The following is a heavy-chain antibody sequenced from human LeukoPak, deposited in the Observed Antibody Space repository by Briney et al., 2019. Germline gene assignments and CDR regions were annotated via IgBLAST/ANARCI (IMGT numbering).Heavy chain of an antibody. V-gene: IGHV3-15*01. Sequence: KPGGSLRLSCASSGFTFTNAWMSWVRQAPGKGLEWVGRIKSKSDGGTTDYAATVKGRFSISRDDSKNTLYLQMSSLKSEDTAVYYCTSSLGYWGQGTLVTVSS. D-gene: IGHD3-16*01. J-gene: IGHJ4*02. CDR1: GFTFTNAW. CDR2: IKSKSDGGTT. CDR3: TSSLGY.